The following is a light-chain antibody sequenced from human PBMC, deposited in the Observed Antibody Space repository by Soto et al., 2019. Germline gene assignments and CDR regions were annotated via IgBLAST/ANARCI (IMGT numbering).Light chain of an antibody. V-gene: IGKV3-20*01. CDR3: QQDGSSPPYT. J-gene: IGKJ2*01. Sequence: DMVLTQSPGTLSLSPGERASLSCRASRSFASSYLAWYQQKPGQAPRLLIYAASKRATGIPDRFSGSGSGTDFTLTINRLAPEDSAVYYCQQDGSSPPYTFGQGTKLQIK. CDR2: AAS. CDR1: RSFASSY.